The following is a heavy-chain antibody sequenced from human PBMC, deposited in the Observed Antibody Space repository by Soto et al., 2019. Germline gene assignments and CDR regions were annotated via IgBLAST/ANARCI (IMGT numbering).Heavy chain of an antibody. CDR2: ISYDGSNK. V-gene: IGHV3-30*18. Sequence: QVQLVESGGGVVQPGRSLRLSCAASGFTFSSYGMHWVRQAPGKGLEWVAVISYDGSNKYYADSVKGRFTISRDNSKNTLYLEMNSLRAEDTAVYYGAKDSQYSSSWYGYYYYGMDVWVQGTTVTVSS. J-gene: IGHJ6*02. D-gene: IGHD6-13*01. CDR1: GFTFSSYG. CDR3: AKDSQYSSSWYGYYYYGMDV.